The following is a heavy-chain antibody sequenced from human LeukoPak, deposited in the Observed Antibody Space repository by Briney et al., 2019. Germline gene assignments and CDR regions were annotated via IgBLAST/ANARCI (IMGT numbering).Heavy chain of an antibody. D-gene: IGHD3-9*01. CDR3: ARISSRSQWTGKIFHY. CDR2: INHSGST. CDR1: GGSFSGYY. V-gene: IGHV4-34*01. J-gene: IGHJ4*02. Sequence: PSETLSLTCAVYGGSFSGYYWSWIRQPPGKGLEWIGEINHSGSTNYNPSLKSRVTISVDTSKNQFSLKLSFVTAADTAVYYCARISSRSQWTGKIFHYWGQGTLVTVSS.